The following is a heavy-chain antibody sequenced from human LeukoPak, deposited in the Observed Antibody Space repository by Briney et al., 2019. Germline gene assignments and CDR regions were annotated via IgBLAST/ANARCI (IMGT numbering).Heavy chain of an antibody. D-gene: IGHD2-15*01. CDR2: ISGDGGST. CDR1: GFTFDDYA. CDR3: AKVCSGSGCLDY. Sequence: GSLRLSCAASGFTFDDYAMHWVRQAPGKGLEWVSFISGDGGSTYYTDSVKGRFTISRDNSKNSLYLQMNSLRTEDAALYYCAKVCSGSGCLDYWGQGTLVTVSS. V-gene: IGHV3-43*02. J-gene: IGHJ4*02.